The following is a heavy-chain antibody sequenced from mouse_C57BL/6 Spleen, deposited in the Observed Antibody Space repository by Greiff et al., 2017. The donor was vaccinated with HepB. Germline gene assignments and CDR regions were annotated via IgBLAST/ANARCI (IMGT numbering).Heavy chain of an antibody. CDR3: ARNYVNYYAMDY. J-gene: IGHJ4*01. CDR2: IDPSDSYT. V-gene: IGHV1-69*01. D-gene: IGHD1-1*01. Sequence: QVQLQQPGAELVMPGASVKLSCKASGYTFTSYWMHWVKQRPGQGLEWIGEIDPSDSYTNYNQKFKGKSTLIVDKSSSTAYRQLSSLTSEDSAVYYCARNYVNYYAMDYWGQGTSVTVSS. CDR1: GYTFTSYW.